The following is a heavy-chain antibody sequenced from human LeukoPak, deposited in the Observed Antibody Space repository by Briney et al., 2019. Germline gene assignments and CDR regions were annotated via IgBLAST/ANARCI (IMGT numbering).Heavy chain of an antibody. V-gene: IGHV4-59*08. CDR3: ARHVTISGPYDASDI. Sequence: PSETLSLTCTVSGDSISSYYWSWIRQPPGKGLEWIGYIYYSGGTDYNPSLKSRVTISVDTSKNQFSLKLRSVTAADTAVYYCARHVTISGPYDASDIWSQGTMVTVSP. CDR1: GDSISSYY. D-gene: IGHD5-24*01. J-gene: IGHJ3*02. CDR2: IYYSGGT.